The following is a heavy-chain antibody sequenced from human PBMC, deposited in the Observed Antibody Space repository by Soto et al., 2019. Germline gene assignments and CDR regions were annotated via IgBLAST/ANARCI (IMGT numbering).Heavy chain of an antibody. J-gene: IGHJ4*02. CDR1: GFTFSSYG. Sequence: GGTLRLSCAVSGFTFSSYGMHWVRQAPGKGLEWVAVISYDGSNNYYADSVKGQFTISRDNSKNALYLQMNSLRAEDTAVYYCAKETPILYRGIDYWGQGTLVTVSS. CDR3: AKETPILYRGIDY. CDR2: ISYDGSNN. D-gene: IGHD2-8*01. V-gene: IGHV3-30*18.